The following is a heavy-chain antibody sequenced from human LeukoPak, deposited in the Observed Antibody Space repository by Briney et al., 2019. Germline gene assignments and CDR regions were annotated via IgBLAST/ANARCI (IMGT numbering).Heavy chain of an antibody. V-gene: IGHV3-13*04. J-gene: IGHJ4*02. CDR1: GFTFSSYD. CDR2: IAIAGDT. CDR3: ARGGDRDY. Sequence: GRSLRLSCAASGFTFSSYDMHWVRQVTGKRLEWVSAIAIAGDTYYLDSVKGRFTISRENAKNSLYLQMNSLRAGDTAVYYCARGGDRDYWGQGTLVTVSS.